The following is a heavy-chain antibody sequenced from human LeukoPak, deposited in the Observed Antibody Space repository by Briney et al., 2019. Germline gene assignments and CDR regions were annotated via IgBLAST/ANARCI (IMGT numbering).Heavy chain of an antibody. Sequence: SSETLSLTCTVSGGSISSGDYYWSWIRQPPGKGLEWIGYIYYSGSTYYNPSLKSRLTISLDTSKNQFSLKLTSVTAADTAVYYCATAAQNWNNAPYFDFWGQETLVTVSS. D-gene: IGHD1-1*01. V-gene: IGHV4-30-4*01. CDR1: GGSISSGDYY. CDR2: IYYSGST. CDR3: ATAAQNWNNAPYFDF. J-gene: IGHJ4*02.